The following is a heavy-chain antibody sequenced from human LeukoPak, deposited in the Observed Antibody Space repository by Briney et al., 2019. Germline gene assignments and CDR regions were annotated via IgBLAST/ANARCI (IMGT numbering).Heavy chain of an antibody. V-gene: IGHV3-48*01. CDR2: INGGSSPI. CDR3: VRDNPRCCGVVPANIDDY. D-gene: IGHD2-15*01. Sequence: GSLRLSCAASGFTFSSYAMSWVRQAPGKGLEWVSYINGGSSPIYYADSVRGRFTISRDNAKNSLYLQMNSLRAEDTAVYYCVRDNPRCCGVVPANIDDYWGQGTLVTVSS. J-gene: IGHJ4*02. CDR1: GFTFSSYA.